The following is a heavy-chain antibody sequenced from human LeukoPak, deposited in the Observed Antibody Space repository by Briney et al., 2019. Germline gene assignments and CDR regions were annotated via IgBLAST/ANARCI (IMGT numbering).Heavy chain of an antibody. CDR2: INSDGSST. D-gene: IGHD3-22*01. CDR3: AKDIRGALVITTFDY. V-gene: IGHV3-74*01. Sequence: GGSLRLSCAASGFTFSSYWMHWVRQAPGKGLVWVSRINSDGSSTRYADSVKGRFTISRDNAKNSLYLQMNSLRAEDTALYYCAKDIRGALVITTFDYWGQGTLVTVSS. CDR1: GFTFSSYW. J-gene: IGHJ4*02.